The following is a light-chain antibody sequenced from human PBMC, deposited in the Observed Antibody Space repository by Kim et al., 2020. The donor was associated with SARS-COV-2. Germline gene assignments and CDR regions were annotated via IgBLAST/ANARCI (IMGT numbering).Light chain of an antibody. J-gene: IGKJ1*01. CDR3: QQYKSYPWT. CDR2: KAS. CDR1: RNIATW. V-gene: IGKV1-5*03. Sequence: SASIGDRVTITGRASRNIATWVAWYQQKPGEAPRLLSYKASNLKSGVPSRFSGSGSGTEFTLTTDSLQADDLATYYCQQYKSYPWTFGQGTKLEI.